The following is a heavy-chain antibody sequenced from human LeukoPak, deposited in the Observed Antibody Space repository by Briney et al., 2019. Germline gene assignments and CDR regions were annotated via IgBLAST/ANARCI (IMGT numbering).Heavy chain of an antibody. CDR3: AKDKQWLVLDY. Sequence: GGSLRLSCAASGFTFSSYAMSWVRQAPGKGLEWVSGISGGDDTTYFADSVKGRFTISRDNSKNTLYLQMNRLRAEDTAVYYCAKDKQWLVLDYWGQGTQVTVSS. V-gene: IGHV3-23*01. CDR2: ISGGDDTT. J-gene: IGHJ4*02. CDR1: GFTFSSYA. D-gene: IGHD6-19*01.